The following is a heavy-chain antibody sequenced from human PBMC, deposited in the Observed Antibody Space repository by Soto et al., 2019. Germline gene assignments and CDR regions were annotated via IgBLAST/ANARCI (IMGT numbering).Heavy chain of an antibody. CDR2: IYYSGST. CDR3: ARPGLIAAAIDY. CDR1: GGSISSSSYY. D-gene: IGHD6-13*01. V-gene: IGHV4-39*01. J-gene: IGHJ4*02. Sequence: TVSGGSISSSSYYWGWIRQPPGKGLEWIGSIYYSGSTYYNPSLKSRVTISVDTSKNQFSLKLSSVTAADTAVYYCARPGLIAAAIDYWGQGTLVTVSS.